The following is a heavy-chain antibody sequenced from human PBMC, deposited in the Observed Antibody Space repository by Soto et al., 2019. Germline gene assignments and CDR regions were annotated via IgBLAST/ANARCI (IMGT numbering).Heavy chain of an antibody. D-gene: IGHD3-10*01. V-gene: IGHV2-5*02. J-gene: IGHJ4*02. CDR3: AHSRNLITEDAQVGDFDY. CDR2: IYWDDDE. CDR1: GFSLTTDGEG. Sequence: QITLKESGPTLVKPAQTLALTCSFSGFSLTTDGEGVGWVRQPPGEALEWLALIYWDDDERYSPSLKTRLTITKDPSKIQVVIIMTNMDPVDTATYYCAHSRNLITEDAQVGDFDYWGQGTLVTVSS.